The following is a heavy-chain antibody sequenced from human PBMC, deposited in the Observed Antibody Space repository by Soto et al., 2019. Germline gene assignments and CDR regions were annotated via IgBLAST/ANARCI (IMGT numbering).Heavy chain of an antibody. J-gene: IGHJ4*02. V-gene: IGHV2-5*02. CDR2: IYWDDGK. Sequence: QITLKESGPTLVKPTQTLTLTCTFSGFSLSTSAVGVGWIRQPPGKALEWLAFIYWDDGKRYSPSLKSSLTITKDTSKNQVVLAMTHMDPVDTATYYCAHLVVSGLTYYFDYWGQGTLLTVSS. D-gene: IGHD2-8*02. CDR1: GFSLSTSAVG. CDR3: AHLVVSGLTYYFDY.